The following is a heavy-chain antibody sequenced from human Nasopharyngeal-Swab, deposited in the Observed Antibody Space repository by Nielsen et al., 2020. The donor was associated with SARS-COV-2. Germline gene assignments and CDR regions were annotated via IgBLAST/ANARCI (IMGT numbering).Heavy chain of an antibody. V-gene: IGHV5-51*01. CDR3: ASPKTRFSSTRCYAGDAFDI. CDR2: IYPGDSDT. CDR1: GYSFTGYW. J-gene: IGHJ3*02. D-gene: IGHD2-2*01. Sequence: GESLKISCEGSGYSFTGYWIGWVRQMRETGLESMGIIYPGDSDTRYHPSFQGQVTISDDKSISTAYLQWSSLKASDTAMYYCASPKTRFSSTRCYAGDAFDIWGQGTMVTVSS.